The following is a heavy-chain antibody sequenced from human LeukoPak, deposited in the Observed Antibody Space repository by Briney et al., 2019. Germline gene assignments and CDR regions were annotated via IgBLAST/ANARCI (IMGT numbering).Heavy chain of an antibody. J-gene: IGHJ4*02. Sequence: SETLSLTCTVSGYSISSGYYWGWIRQPPGKGLEWIGNFYHGGSTYYNPSLRSRVTMSGDTSKNQFSLNLSSVTAADTAVYFCVRVTTSSWFEGYFDYWGQGTLVTVSS. CDR1: GYSISSGYY. D-gene: IGHD6-13*01. CDR2: FYHGGST. V-gene: IGHV4-38-2*02. CDR3: VRVTTSSWFEGYFDY.